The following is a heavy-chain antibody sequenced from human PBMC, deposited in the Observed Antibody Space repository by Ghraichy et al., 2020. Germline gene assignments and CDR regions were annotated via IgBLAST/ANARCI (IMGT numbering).Heavy chain of an antibody. CDR1: GGSISSYY. CDR2: IYYSGST. D-gene: IGHD6-19*01. V-gene: IGHV4-59*01. J-gene: IGHJ5*02. CDR3: ARQGYSSQYNWFDP. Sequence: LSLTCTVSGGSISSYYWSWIRQPPGKGLEWIGYIYYSGSTNYNPSLKSRVTISVDTSKNQFSLKLSSVTAADTAVYYCARQGYSSQYNWFDPWGQGTLVTVSS.